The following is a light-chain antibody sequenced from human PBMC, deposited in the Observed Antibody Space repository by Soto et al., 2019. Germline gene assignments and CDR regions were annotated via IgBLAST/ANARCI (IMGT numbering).Light chain of an antibody. CDR2: KAS. V-gene: IGKV1-5*03. CDR1: QSISTR. CDR3: QQYNSYLTWT. J-gene: IGKJ1*01. Sequence: DIEMTQCPSTLSASVGDRVTITCRASQSISTRLAWYQQKPGKAPKLLIYKASSLESGVPSRFSGSGSGTEFTLTISSLQPDDFAAYYCQQYNSYLTWTFGQGTKVDIK.